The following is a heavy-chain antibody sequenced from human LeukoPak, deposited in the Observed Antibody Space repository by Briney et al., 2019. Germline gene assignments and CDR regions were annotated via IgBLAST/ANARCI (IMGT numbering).Heavy chain of an antibody. CDR3: ARGAAGDY. CDR2: ISYDGSNK. Sequence: GGSLRLSCAASGFTFSSYWMHWVRQAPGKGLEWVAVISYDGSNKYYADSVKGRFTISRDNSKNTLYLQMNSLRAEDTAVYYCARGAAGDYWGQGTLVTVSS. J-gene: IGHJ4*02. D-gene: IGHD6-13*01. CDR1: GFTFSSYW. V-gene: IGHV3-30-3*01.